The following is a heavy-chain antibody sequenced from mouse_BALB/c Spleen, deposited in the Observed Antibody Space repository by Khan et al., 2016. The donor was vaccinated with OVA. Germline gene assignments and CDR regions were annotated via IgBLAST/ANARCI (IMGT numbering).Heavy chain of an antibody. CDR2: ISPGSGDT. CDR1: GYTFTAYY. CDR3: ARRNYFGYTFAY. J-gene: IGHJ3*01. V-gene: IGHV1-77*01. D-gene: IGHD1-2*01. Sequence: QVQLKESGAELARPGASVKLSCKASGYTFTAYYINWVKLRTGQGIEWIGEISPGSGDTYYNERFKGKATLTADKSSSTAYMQLSSLTSEASAVYFCARRNYFGYTFAYWGQGTLVTVSA.